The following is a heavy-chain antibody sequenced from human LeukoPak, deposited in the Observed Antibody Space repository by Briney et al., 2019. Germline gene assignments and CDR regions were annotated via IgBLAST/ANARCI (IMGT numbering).Heavy chain of an antibody. D-gene: IGHD1-26*01. V-gene: IGHV3-66*01. J-gene: IGHJ1*01. CDR2: IYSDDST. CDR1: GFTVRSNY. CDR3: ASPVAIVGATRAEYFQH. Sequence: GSLRLSCSASGFTVRSNYNSLVRQASGEGLEWVSVIYSDDSTYYADSVKGRFTISRDNSKNTLYLQMNSLRAEDTAVYYCASPVAIVGATRAEYFQHWGQGTLVTVSS.